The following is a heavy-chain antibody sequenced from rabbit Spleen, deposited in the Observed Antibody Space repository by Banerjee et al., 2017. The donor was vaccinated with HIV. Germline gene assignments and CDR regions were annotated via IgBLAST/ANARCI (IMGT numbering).Heavy chain of an antibody. D-gene: IGHD1-1*01. CDR2: IEPIFGNT. Sequence: QEQLVESGGGLVQPGGSLKLSCKASGFDFSNYGVSWVRQAPGKGLEWIGYIEPIFGNTYYANWVNGRFTISSHNAQNTLYLQLSSLTAADTATYFCARDGSSGGWDLYLWGQGTLVTVS. J-gene: IGHJ4*01. CDR1: GFDFSNYG. V-gene: IGHV1S47*01. CDR3: ARDGSSGGWDLYL.